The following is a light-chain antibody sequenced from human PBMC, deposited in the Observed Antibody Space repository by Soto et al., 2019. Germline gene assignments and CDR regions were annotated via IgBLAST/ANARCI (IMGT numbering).Light chain of an antibody. V-gene: IGKV3-20*01. CDR3: QQYGTPPWT. CDR1: QSVSSIY. CDR2: GAS. J-gene: IGKJ1*01. Sequence: EIVLTQSPGTLSLSPGERATLSCRASQSVSSIYLAWYQQRPGQAPRLLIYGASDRATGITDRFSGSGSGTDFTLTIRRLEPEDFAVYYCQQYGTPPWTFGQGTKVEI.